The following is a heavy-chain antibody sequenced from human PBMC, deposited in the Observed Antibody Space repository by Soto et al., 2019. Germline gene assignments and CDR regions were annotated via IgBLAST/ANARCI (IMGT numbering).Heavy chain of an antibody. Sequence: EVQLMESGGGLVQPGGSLRLSCASSGFTLSMSAVNWVRQAPGKGLEWVSYIRDSGDRTYYADSVKGRFTISRDRSKNTVSLQRDSLRAEDTAVYYCAKDRGIIVKAGDAFDVWGQGTKVTVSS. CDR1: GFTLSMSA. V-gene: IGHV3-23*01. CDR3: AKDRGIIVKAGDAFDV. J-gene: IGHJ3*01. D-gene: IGHD3-16*02. CDR2: IRDSGDRT.